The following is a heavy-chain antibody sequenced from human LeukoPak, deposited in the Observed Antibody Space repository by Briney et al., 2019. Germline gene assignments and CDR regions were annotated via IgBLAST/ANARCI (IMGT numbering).Heavy chain of an antibody. Sequence: GGSLRLSCAASGFTFSSYSMNWVRQAPGKGLEWASSVKGRFTISRDNAKNSLYLQMNSLRDEDTAVYYCARDSMFRGVPQFDFWGQGTLVTVSS. CDR1: GFTFSSYS. D-gene: IGHD3-10*01. V-gene: IGHV3-48*02. J-gene: IGHJ4*02. CDR3: ARDSMFRGVPQFDF.